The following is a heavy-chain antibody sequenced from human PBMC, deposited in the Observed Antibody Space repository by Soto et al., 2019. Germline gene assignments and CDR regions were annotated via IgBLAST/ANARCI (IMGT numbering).Heavy chain of an antibody. D-gene: IGHD3-16*02. V-gene: IGHV4-61*01. Sequence: SETLSLTCTVSGGSVSSGNYYWSWIRQPPGKGLEWIGYFYYTGSTNYNPSLKSPVTISIDASKNQFSLRLSSVTAADTAVYYCARTVIGGFEYWGQGTLVTVSS. CDR2: FYYTGST. CDR1: GGSVSSGNYY. J-gene: IGHJ4*02. CDR3: ARTVIGGFEY.